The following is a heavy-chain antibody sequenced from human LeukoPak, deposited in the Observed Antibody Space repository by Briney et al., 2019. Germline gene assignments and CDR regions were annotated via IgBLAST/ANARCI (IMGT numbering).Heavy chain of an antibody. Sequence: PSETLSLTCAVYGGSFSGYYWSWIRQPPGKGLEWIGEINHSGSTNYNPSLKSRVTISVDTSKNQFSLKLSSVTAADTAVYYCASPYDYGVQYAFDIWGQGTMVTVSS. D-gene: IGHD4-17*01. J-gene: IGHJ3*02. V-gene: IGHV4-34*01. CDR1: GGSFSGYY. CDR3: ASPYDYGVQYAFDI. CDR2: INHSGST.